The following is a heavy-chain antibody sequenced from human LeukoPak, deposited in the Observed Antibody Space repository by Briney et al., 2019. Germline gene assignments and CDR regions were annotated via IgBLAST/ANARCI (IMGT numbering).Heavy chain of an antibody. Sequence: PGGSLRLSCAASGFTFSTYVMNWVRQAPGKGLEWVSTISDSGGSTYYADSVKGRFTISRDNSKNTLYLQMNSLRAEDTAVYYCAKVGSIVVVPAANFDYWGQGTLVTVSS. D-gene: IGHD2-2*01. V-gene: IGHV3-23*01. J-gene: IGHJ4*02. CDR1: GFTFSTYV. CDR3: AKVGSIVVVPAANFDY. CDR2: ISDSGGST.